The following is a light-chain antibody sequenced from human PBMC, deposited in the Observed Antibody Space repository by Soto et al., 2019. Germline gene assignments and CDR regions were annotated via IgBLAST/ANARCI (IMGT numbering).Light chain of an antibody. CDR1: MRDVGAYNL. J-gene: IGLJ2*01. CDR3: SSYTSKSSLI. CDR2: EVR. Sequence: HYVLTQPASVCGSPGQSITISCAGTMRDVGAYNLVSWYQQHPGRAPQLIIYEVRNRPSGISFRFSGSKSGNTASLTISGLQAEDEADYYCSSYTSKSSLIFGGGTKVTVL. V-gene: IGLV2-14*01.